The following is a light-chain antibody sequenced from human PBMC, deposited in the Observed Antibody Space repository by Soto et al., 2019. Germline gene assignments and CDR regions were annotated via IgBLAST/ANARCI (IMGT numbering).Light chain of an antibody. V-gene: IGKV3-11*01. Sequence: EIVLTQSPAPLSLSPGERATLSCRASQSVSSYLAWYQQKPGQAPRLLIYDASNRATGIPARFSGSGSGTDFTLTSSSLEPEDFEVYYCQQRSNWPPYTCGQGTKLEIK. CDR1: QSVSSY. CDR2: DAS. J-gene: IGKJ2*01. CDR3: QQRSNWPPYT.